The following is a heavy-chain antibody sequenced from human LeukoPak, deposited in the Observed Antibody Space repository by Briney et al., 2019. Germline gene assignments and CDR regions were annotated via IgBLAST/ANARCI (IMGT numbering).Heavy chain of an antibody. D-gene: IGHD4-23*01. Sequence: GGSLRLPCAASGFTFSSYAMSWVRQAPGKGLEWVSVIYSGGSTYYADSVKGRFTISRDNSKNTLYLQMNSLRVEDTAVYYCARQIPVGYWGQGILVTVSS. J-gene: IGHJ4*02. CDR3: ARQIPVGY. CDR2: IYSGGST. V-gene: IGHV3-66*04. CDR1: GFTFSSYA.